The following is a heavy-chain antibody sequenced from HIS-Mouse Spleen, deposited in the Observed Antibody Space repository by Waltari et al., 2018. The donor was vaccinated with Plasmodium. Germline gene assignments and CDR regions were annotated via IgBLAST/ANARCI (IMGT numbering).Heavy chain of an antibody. CDR1: GYTFTGYY. CDR2: INPNSGGT. D-gene: IGHD7-27*01. CDR3: ARYPRWGNWGFDY. Sequence: QVQLVQSGAEVKKPGASVKVSCKASGYTFTGYYMHWVRQAPGQGLEWMGWINPNSGGTNYAQTFQGRVTMTRDTSISTAYMELSRLRSDDTAVYYCARYPRWGNWGFDYWGQGTLVTVSS. J-gene: IGHJ4*02. V-gene: IGHV1-2*02.